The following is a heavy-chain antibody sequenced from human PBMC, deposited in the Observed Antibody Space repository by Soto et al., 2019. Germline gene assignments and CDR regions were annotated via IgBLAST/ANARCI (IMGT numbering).Heavy chain of an antibody. D-gene: IGHD3-10*01. CDR1: GYSLTSYW. CDR2: IYPGDSDT. V-gene: IGHV5-51*01. CDR3: AGGGVRGVITRTRDYYGMDV. J-gene: IGHJ6*02. Sequence: GESLKISGKGSGYSLTSYWIGWVRQMPGKGLEWMGIIYPGDSDTRYSPSFQGQVTISADKSISTAYLQWSSLKASDTAMYYCAGGGVRGVITRTRDYYGMDVWGQGTTVTVSS.